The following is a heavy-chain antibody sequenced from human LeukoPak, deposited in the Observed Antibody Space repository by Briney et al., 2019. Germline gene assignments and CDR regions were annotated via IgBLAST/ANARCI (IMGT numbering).Heavy chain of an antibody. CDR3: ARDSAGDYFDS. J-gene: IGHJ4*02. CDR1: GYTFTNFC. V-gene: IGHV1-46*01. CDR2: IHPNVGST. Sequence: ASGTLSCKASGYTFTNFCMRWVRPAHGQWLEWMGLIHPNVGSTRYAQKFEGIATMTRDTSTSTVYMELSSLRSENTAVYYCARDSAGDYFDSWGQGTLVTVSS.